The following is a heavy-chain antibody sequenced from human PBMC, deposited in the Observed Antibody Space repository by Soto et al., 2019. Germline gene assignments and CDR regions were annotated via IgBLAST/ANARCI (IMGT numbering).Heavy chain of an antibody. D-gene: IGHD2-21*02. J-gene: IGHJ6*02. CDR3: VQSRCGGNYLETYSSHAYTGLEV. V-gene: IGHV2-5*02. CDR1: GLPLRTNGVG. CDR2: LYWDDDK. Sequence: QVTLKESGPPLVKPTQTLTLTCTVSGLPLRTNGVGVGWVRQPPGSGLECLSLLYWDDDKRYSPARRSRLTIGKNNSEKQVVLTITTMDTVDAATYYCVQSRCGGNYLETYSSHAYTGLEVWGQGTTVTVTS.